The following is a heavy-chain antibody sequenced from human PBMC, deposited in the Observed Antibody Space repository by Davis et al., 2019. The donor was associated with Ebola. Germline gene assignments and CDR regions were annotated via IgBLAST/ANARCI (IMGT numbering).Heavy chain of an antibody. D-gene: IGHD6-13*01. V-gene: IGHV3-9*01. CDR1: GFTFDDYA. CDR3: AAGNKQLVDDAFDI. Sequence: GGSLRLSCAASGFTFDDYAMHWVRQAPGKGLEWVSGISWNSGSIGYADSVKGRFTISRDNAKNSLYLQMNSLRAEDTAVYYCAAGNKQLVDDAFDIWGQGTMVTVSS. J-gene: IGHJ3*02. CDR2: ISWNSGSI.